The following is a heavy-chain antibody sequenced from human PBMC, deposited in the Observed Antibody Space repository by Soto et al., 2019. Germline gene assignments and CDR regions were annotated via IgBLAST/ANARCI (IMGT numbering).Heavy chain of an antibody. V-gene: IGHV1-18*01. CDR3: ARVSSGYYVGQFDY. Sequence: ASVKVSCKASGYTFTSYGISWVRQAPGQGLEWMGWISAYNGNTNYAQKLQGRVTMTTDTSTSTAYMELRSLRSDDTAVYYCARVSSGYYVGQFDYWGQGTLVTVSS. CDR2: ISAYNGNT. D-gene: IGHD3-22*01. J-gene: IGHJ4*02. CDR1: GYTFTSYG.